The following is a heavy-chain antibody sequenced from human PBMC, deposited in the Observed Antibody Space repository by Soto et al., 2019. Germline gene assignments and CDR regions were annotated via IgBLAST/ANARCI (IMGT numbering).Heavy chain of an antibody. CDR3: TTDITMVRGANDYYYMDV. D-gene: IGHD3-10*01. J-gene: IGHJ6*03. CDR2: IKSKTDGGTT. V-gene: IGHV3-15*07. CDR1: GFTFSNAW. Sequence: GGSLRLSCAASGFTFSNAWINWVRQAPGKGLEWVGRIKSKTDGGTTDFAAPVKGRFAISRDDSKDMVYLQMNSLKTEDTAVYYCTTDITMVRGANDYYYMDVWGKGTTVTVSS.